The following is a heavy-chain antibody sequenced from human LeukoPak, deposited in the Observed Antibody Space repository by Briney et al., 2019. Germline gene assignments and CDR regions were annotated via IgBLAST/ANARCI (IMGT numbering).Heavy chain of an antibody. V-gene: IGHV3-23*01. J-gene: IGHJ4*02. D-gene: IGHD4-17*01. CDR2: ISSTGGNT. CDR3: ARRGESTNYGDYRFDS. CDR1: GFTFSSYA. Sequence: GGSLRLSCTVSGFTFSSYAMSWVRQAPGKGLEGVSAISSTGGNTYHADSVKGRFTISRDNSKNTLYLQMNSLRVEDTAVYYCARRGESTNYGDYRFDSWGQGTLVIVSS.